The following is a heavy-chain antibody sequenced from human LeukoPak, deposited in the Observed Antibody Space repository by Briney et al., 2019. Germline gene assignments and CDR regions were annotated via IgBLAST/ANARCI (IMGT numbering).Heavy chain of an antibody. V-gene: IGHV5-51*01. Sequence: HGESLKISCKGSGYSFTSYWIGWVRQMPGKGLEWMGIIYPGDSDTRYSPSFQGQVTISADKSISTAYLQWSSLKASDTAMYYCARHVSCSSTSCWVHQGHYYYGMDVWGQGTTVTVSS. J-gene: IGHJ6*02. CDR3: ARHVSCSSTSCWVHQGHYYYGMDV. D-gene: IGHD2-2*01. CDR2: IYPGDSDT. CDR1: GYSFTSYW.